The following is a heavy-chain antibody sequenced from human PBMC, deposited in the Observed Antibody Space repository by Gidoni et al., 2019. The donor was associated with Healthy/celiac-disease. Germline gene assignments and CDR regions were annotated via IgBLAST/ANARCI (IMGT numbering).Heavy chain of an antibody. V-gene: IGHV1-69*08. J-gene: IGHJ3*02. CDR1: GGTFSSYT. D-gene: IGHD3-22*01. Sequence: QDQLVQSGAEVTKPGTSVQVACKASGGTFSSYTISWVRQAPGQGLEWMGRIIPILCIANYAQKFQGRVTITADKPTSTAYMELSSLRSEDTAVYYCARETYYYDRSGYYPDAFDIWGQGTMVTVSS. CDR2: IIPILCIA. CDR3: ARETYYYDRSGYYPDAFDI.